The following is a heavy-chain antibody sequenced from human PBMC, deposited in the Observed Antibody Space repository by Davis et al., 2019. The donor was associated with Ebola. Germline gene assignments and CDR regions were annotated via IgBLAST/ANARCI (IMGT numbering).Heavy chain of an antibody. CDR1: GGSFSGYY. CDR2: IHHIGGT. D-gene: IGHD2-2*01. CDR3: ARKPARWENWFDP. Sequence: MPSETLSLTCAVYGGSFSGYYWTWIRQSPGKGLEWIGEIHHIGGTNYNPSLKSRITMSIDTSKSQFSLNLNSVTAADTAVYYCARKPARWENWFDPWGQGALVTVSS. J-gene: IGHJ5*02. V-gene: IGHV4-34*01.